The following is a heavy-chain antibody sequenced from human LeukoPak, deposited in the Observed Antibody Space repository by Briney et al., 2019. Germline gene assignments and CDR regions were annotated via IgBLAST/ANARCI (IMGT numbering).Heavy chain of an antibody. V-gene: IGHV3-11*01. CDR3: ARDRDCSSTSCYLYYYYGMDV. D-gene: IGHD2-2*01. CDR2: ISSSGSTI. Sequence: GGSLRLSRAASGFTFSDYYMSWIRQAPGKGLEWVSYISSSGSTIYYADSVKGRFTISRDNAKNSLYLQMNSLRAEDTAVYYCARDRDCSSTSCYLYYYYGMDVWGQGTTVTVSS. CDR1: GFTFSDYY. J-gene: IGHJ6*02.